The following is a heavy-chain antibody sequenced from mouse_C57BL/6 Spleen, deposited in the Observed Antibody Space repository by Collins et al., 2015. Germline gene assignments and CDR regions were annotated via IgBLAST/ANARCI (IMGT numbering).Heavy chain of an antibody. J-gene: IGHJ4*01. CDR3: ARTMVTTHYAMDY. CDR1: GYTFTSYW. Sequence: QVQLQQPGAELVKPGASVKLSCKASGYTFTSYWMHWVKQRPGRGLEWIRRIDPNSGGTKYNEKFKSKATLTVDKPSSTAYMQLSSLTSEDSAVYYCARTMVTTHYAMDYWGQGTSVTVSS. CDR2: IDPNSGGT. V-gene: IGHV1-72*01. D-gene: IGHD2-1*01.